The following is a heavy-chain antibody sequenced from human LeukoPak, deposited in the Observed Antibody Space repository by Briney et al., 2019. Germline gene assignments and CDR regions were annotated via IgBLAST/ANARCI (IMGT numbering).Heavy chain of an antibody. D-gene: IGHD1-26*01. V-gene: IGHV1-8*01. CDR3: ARAIRRGIVGATTGKYYFDY. Sequence: ASVKVSCKASGYTFTSYDINWVRQATGQGLEWMGWMNPNSGNTGYAQKFQGRVSMTKNTSISTAYMELSSLRFEDTAAYYCARAIRRGIVGATTGKYYFDYWGQGTLVTVSS. J-gene: IGHJ4*02. CDR2: MNPNSGNT. CDR1: GYTFTSYD.